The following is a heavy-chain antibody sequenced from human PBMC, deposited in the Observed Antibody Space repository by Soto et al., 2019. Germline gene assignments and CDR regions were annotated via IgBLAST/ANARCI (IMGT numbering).Heavy chain of an antibody. D-gene: IGHD3-3*01. J-gene: IGHJ6*02. Sequence: SETLSLTCTVSGGSISSYYWSWIRQPAGKGLEWIGRIYTSGSTNYNPPLKSRVTISVDTSKNQFSLKLSSVTAADTAVYYCARESYDFWSGYYSGAHYGMDVWGQGTTVTVSS. CDR1: GGSISSYY. V-gene: IGHV4-4*07. CDR3: ARESYDFWSGYYSGAHYGMDV. CDR2: IYTSGST.